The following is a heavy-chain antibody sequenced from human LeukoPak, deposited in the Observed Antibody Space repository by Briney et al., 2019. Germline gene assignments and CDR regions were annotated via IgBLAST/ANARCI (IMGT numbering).Heavy chain of an antibody. D-gene: IGHD3-9*01. CDR1: GYTFTNYD. J-gene: IGHJ5*02. CDR3: ARGRRYFDWLRFGMGEFDP. V-gene: IGHV1-8*01. CDR2: MNPNSGNT. Sequence: RASVKVSCKASGYTFTNYDINWVRQAAGQGLEWMGWMNPNSGNTGYAQKFQGRVTMTRNTSISTAYMELSSLRSEDTAVYYCARGRRYFDWLRFGMGEFDPWGQGTLVTVSS.